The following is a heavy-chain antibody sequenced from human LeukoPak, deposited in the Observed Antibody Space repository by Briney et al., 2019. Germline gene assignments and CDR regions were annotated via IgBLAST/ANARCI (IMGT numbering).Heavy chain of an antibody. V-gene: IGHV4-59*08. J-gene: IGHJ2*01. CDR2: VYNSGDT. D-gene: IGHD3-16*01. CDR1: GGSTSSDY. CDR3: ARLKLGAYFDL. Sequence: PSETLSLTCTVSGGSTSSDYWSWIGRSPGKGLEWVGYVYNSGDTGKNPSLKSRVTMLLDTSKNQCSLKLTSVSAADTAVYYCARLKLGAYFDLWGRGTLVTVSS.